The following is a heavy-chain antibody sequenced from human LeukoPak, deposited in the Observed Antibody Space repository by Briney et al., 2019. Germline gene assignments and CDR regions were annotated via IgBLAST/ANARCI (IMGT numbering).Heavy chain of an antibody. CDR2: IFYSGST. CDR1: GGSISSTRHY. D-gene: IGHD3-10*01. CDR3: ASGMLRGLAPVALDF. V-gene: IGHV4-39*07. J-gene: IGHJ4*02. Sequence: SETLSLTCTVSGGSISSTRHYWGWIREPPGKGLEWIGSIFYSGSTNYNPSLKSRVPISQDTSNNQFSLKVRSVTAADTARYYCASGMLRGLAPVALDFWGQGTLVTVSS.